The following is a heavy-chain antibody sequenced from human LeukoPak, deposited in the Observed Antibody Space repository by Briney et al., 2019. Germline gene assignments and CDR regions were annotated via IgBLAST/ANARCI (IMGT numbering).Heavy chain of an antibody. CDR1: GFTFTIYA. V-gene: IGHV3-23*01. Sequence: GGSLRLSCAAYGFTFTIYAMSWVRQAPGKGLEWVSAISASGDSTYYADSVKGRFTLSRDNSKDALYLQMNSLTAEDTAVYYCAKGHWGDNWGQGTLVTVSS. D-gene: IGHD7-27*01. CDR3: AKGHWGDN. J-gene: IGHJ4*02. CDR2: ISASGDST.